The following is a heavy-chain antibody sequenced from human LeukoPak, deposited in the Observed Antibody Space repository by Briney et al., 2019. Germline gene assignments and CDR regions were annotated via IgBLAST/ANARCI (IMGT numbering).Heavy chain of an antibody. D-gene: IGHD6-13*01. CDR1: GYSISSGYY. V-gene: IGHV4-38-2*02. CDR3: ARAYSSSWYWNWFDP. J-gene: IGHJ5*02. Sequence: PSETLSLTCTVSGYSISSGYYWGWIRQPPRKGLERIGSIYNSGSTYYNPSLKSRATISLDTPANQFSLKLSSVTAADTAVYYCARAYSSSWYWNWFDPWGQGTLVTVSS. CDR2: IYNSGST.